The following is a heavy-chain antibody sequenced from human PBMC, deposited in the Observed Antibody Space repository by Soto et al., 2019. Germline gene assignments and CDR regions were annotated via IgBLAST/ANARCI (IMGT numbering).Heavy chain of an antibody. D-gene: IGHD6-19*01. J-gene: IGHJ4*02. V-gene: IGHV3-33*01. CDR3: ARGGNNGWSLDY. Sequence: QVQLVESGGGVVQPGRSLRLSCAASGFTFSNYAMQWVRQAPGEGLEWVAIIWYDGSNKYYADSVEGRFTISRDNSKNTLYLQLNSLRAEDTAVYYCARGGNNGWSLDYWGQGTLVTVSS. CDR1: GFTFSNYA. CDR2: IWYDGSNK.